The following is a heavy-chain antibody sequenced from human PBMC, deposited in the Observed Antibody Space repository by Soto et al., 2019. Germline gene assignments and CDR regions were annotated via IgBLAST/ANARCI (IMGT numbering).Heavy chain of an antibody. CDR2: ISAHNGNT. D-gene: IGHD1-1*01. J-gene: IGHJ4*02. V-gene: IGHV1-18*01. CDR1: GYDLTTDR. CDR3: ARGRYGDY. Sequence: QVHLVQSGAEVKKPGASVKVSCRGSGYDLTTDRITWVRQAPGQGLEWMAWISAHNGNTDYAQKLQGRVTVTRDTSTSTAYMELRCLRSDDTAVYYCARGRYGDYWGQGALVTVSS.